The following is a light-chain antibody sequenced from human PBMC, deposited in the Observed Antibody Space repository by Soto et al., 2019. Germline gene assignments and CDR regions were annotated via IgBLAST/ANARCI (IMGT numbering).Light chain of an antibody. CDR2: DVS. CDR3: QQRKKWPPLT. J-gene: IGKJ4*01. V-gene: IGKV3-11*01. CDR1: QSVGSY. Sequence: EIVLTQSPATLSLSPGERATLSCRASQSVGSYLAWYQQKPGQPPRLLMFDVSKRATGIPARFSGSGSGTDFTLTISSLEPEDFDLYYCQQRKKWPPLTFGGGTKVEIK.